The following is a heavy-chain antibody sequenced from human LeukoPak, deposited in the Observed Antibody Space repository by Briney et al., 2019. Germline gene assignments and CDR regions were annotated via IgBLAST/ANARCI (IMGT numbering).Heavy chain of an antibody. CDR1: GGSISGYF. J-gene: IGHJ4*02. CDR2: IYYSGST. CDR3: ARDTSAAAGSFDY. V-gene: IGHV4-59*01. Sequence: SETLSLTCTVSGGSISGYFWSWIRQPPGKGLEGIGYIYYSGSTNYNPSLKSRATISVDTSKNQFSLKLSSVTAADTAIYYCARDTSAAAGSFDYWGQGTLVTVSS. D-gene: IGHD6-13*01.